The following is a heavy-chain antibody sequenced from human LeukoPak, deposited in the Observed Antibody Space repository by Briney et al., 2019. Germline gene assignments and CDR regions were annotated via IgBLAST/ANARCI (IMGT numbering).Heavy chain of an antibody. CDR2: INPNSGGT. CDR1: GYTFIDYY. V-gene: IGHV1-2*02. J-gene: IGHJ4*02. CDR3: ARAPITSPFYFDY. Sequence: GASVKVSCKASGYTFIDYYMNWVRQAPGQGLEWMGWINPNSGGTNYAQNFQGRVSMTRDTSISTAYMELRRLRSDDTAVYYCARAPITSPFYFDYWGQGTLVTVSS. D-gene: IGHD2-2*01.